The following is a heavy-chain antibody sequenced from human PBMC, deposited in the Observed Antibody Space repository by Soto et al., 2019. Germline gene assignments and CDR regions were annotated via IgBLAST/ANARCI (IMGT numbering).Heavy chain of an antibody. CDR3: ARDSAYSFDY. CDR2: IHTSTI. Sequence: ESGGGLVQPGGSLRLSCAASGFTFSSYSMNWVRQAPGKGLEWVSYIHTSTIYYADSVKGRFTISRDNAKNSLFLQVNNLRAEDTAVYYCARDSAYSFDYWGQGILVAVSS. V-gene: IGHV3-48*01. CDR1: GFTFSSYS. J-gene: IGHJ4*02.